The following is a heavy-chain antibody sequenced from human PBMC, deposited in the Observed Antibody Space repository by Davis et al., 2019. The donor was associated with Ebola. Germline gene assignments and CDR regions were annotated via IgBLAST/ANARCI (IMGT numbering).Heavy chain of an antibody. J-gene: IGHJ6*04. CDR1: GYTFSNYF. Sequence: SVKVSCKASGYTFSNYFMHWVRQAPGQGLEWMGGIIPIFGTANYAQKFQGRVTITADESTSTAYMGLSSLRSEDTAVYYCARGSPKDYPYYYGMDVWGKGTTVTVSS. V-gene: IGHV1-69*13. CDR3: ARGSPKDYPYYYGMDV. CDR2: IIPIFGTA. D-gene: IGHD4-11*01.